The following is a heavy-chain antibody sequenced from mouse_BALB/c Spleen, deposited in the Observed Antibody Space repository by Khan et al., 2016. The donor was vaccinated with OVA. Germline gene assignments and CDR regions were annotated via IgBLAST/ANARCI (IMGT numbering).Heavy chain of an antibody. CDR2: INPDSSTI. CDR3: ATDYYYGSGCVDY. J-gene: IGHJ2*01. CDR1: GFDFSRYW. D-gene: IGHD1-1*01. Sequence: EVKLLESGGGLVQPGGSLKLSCAASGFDFSRYWMSWVRQAPGQGLEWIGEINPDSSTINYTPSLKDKFIISRDSAKNTLYLQMSKVRSEDTALYYCATDYYYGSGCVDYWGQGTTLTVSS. V-gene: IGHV4-1*02.